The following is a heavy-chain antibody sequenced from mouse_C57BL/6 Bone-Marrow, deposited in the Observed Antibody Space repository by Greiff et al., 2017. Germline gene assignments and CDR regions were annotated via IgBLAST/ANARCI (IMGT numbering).Heavy chain of an antibody. CDR2: IDPETGGT. J-gene: IGHJ4*01. D-gene: IGHD1-1*01. CDR1: GYTFTDYE. Sequence: VQLQQSGAELVRPGASVTLSCKASGYTFTDYEMHWVKQTPVHGLEWIGAIDPETGGTAYNQKFKGKAILTADKSSSTAYMELRSLTSEDSAVYFCTRITTVVASWAMDYWGQGTSVTVSA. V-gene: IGHV1-15*01. CDR3: TRITTVVASWAMDY.